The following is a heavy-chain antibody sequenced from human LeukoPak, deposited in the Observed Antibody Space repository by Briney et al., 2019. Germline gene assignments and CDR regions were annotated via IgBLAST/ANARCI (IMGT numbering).Heavy chain of an antibody. CDR2: INPNSGGT. Sequence: GASVKVSCKASGYTFTSYDINWVRQAPGQGLEWMGWINPNSGGTNYTQKFQGRVTMTRDTSISTAYMELSRLRSDDTAVYYCARGGYYYDSSGYPFGMDVWGKGTTVTVSS. CDR1: GYTFTSYD. J-gene: IGHJ6*04. V-gene: IGHV1-2*02. CDR3: ARGGYYYDSSGYPFGMDV. D-gene: IGHD3-22*01.